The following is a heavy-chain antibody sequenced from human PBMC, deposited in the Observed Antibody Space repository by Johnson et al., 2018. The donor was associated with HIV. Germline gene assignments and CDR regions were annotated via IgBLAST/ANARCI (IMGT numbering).Heavy chain of an antibody. J-gene: IGHJ3*02. V-gene: IGHV3-23*04. CDR1: GFTFSSYW. Sequence: VQLVESGGGVVQPGRSLRLSCAASGFTFSSYWMSWVRQAPGKGLEWVSAISGSGASRYFADSVKGRFTISRDNSKNTLYLQMNSLRAEDTAVYYCAKLPVLYGDFDDAFNIWGQGTMVTVSS. CDR3: AKLPVLYGDFDDAFNI. CDR2: ISGSGASR. D-gene: IGHD4-17*01.